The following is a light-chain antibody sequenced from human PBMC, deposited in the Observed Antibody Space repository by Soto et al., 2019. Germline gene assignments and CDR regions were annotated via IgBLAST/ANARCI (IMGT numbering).Light chain of an antibody. J-gene: IGKJ1*01. Sequence: EIVLKQSPGTLSLSPGERATLACRASQSVSSSYLAWYQQKPGQAPRLLIYGASSRATGITDRFSGSGSGTDFTLTISRLEPEDFAVYYCQQYGSSPVTFGQGTKVEIK. V-gene: IGKV3-20*01. CDR1: QSVSSSY. CDR3: QQYGSSPVT. CDR2: GAS.